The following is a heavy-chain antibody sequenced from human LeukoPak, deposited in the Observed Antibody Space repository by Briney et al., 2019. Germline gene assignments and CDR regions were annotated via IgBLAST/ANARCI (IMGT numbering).Heavy chain of an antibody. V-gene: IGHV4-61*08. CDR2: IYYSGST. Sequence: PSQTLSLTCTVSGGSISSGDYYWSWIRQPPGKGLEWIGYIYYSGSTNYNPSLKSRVTISVDTSKNQFSLKLSSVTAADTAVYYCASSGYWEYDAFDIWGQGTMVTVSS. J-gene: IGHJ3*02. CDR1: GGSISSGDYY. CDR3: ASSGYWEYDAFDI. D-gene: IGHD3-22*01.